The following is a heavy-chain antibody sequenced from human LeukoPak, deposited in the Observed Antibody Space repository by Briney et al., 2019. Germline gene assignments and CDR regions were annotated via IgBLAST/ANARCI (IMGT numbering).Heavy chain of an antibody. CDR1: GYTFTGYY. Sequence: ASVKVSCKVSGYTFTGYYMHWVRQAPGQGLEWMGWINPNSGGTNYAQKFQGRVTMTRDTSISTAYMELSRLRSDDTAVYYCARENLIEYSSSFNWFDPWGQGTLVTVSS. J-gene: IGHJ5*02. CDR2: INPNSGGT. V-gene: IGHV1-2*02. CDR3: ARENLIEYSSSFNWFDP. D-gene: IGHD6-6*01.